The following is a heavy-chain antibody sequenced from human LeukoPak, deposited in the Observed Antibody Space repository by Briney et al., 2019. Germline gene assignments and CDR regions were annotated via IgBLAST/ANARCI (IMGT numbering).Heavy chain of an antibody. D-gene: IGHD3-3*01. CDR2: ISAYNGNT. CDR1: GYTFTSYG. Sequence: ASVKVSCKASGYTFTSYGISWVRQAPGQGLEWMGWISAYNGNTNYAQKLQGRVTMTTDTSTSTAYMELRSLRSDDTAVYYCARGSLELRFLEWAIPRYWGQGTLVTVSS. CDR3: ARGSLELRFLEWAIPRY. J-gene: IGHJ4*02. V-gene: IGHV1-18*01.